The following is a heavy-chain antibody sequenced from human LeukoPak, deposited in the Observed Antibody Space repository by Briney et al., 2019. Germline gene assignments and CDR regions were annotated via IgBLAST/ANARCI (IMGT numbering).Heavy chain of an antibody. D-gene: IGHD2-21*01. V-gene: IGHV3-7*01. CDR2: ISQDGTAR. J-gene: IGHJ4*02. CDR3: ATTGGAYCGGDCSFDY. Sequence: GGSLRLSCATSGFIFSNYWMTWVRQVPGKGLEWVASISQDGTARTYLDSVKGRFTISRDNAKNSLYLQMNSLRAEDTAVYYCATTGGAYCGGDCSFDYWGQGTLVTVSS. CDR1: GFIFSNYW.